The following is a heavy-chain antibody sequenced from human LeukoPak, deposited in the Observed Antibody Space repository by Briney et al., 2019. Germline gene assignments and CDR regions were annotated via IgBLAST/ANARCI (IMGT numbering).Heavy chain of an antibody. D-gene: IGHD3-16*01. CDR1: GYKFSNYW. CDR2: IYPDDSDT. V-gene: IGHV5-51*01. J-gene: IGHJ4*02. CDR3: ARTSTPTYSEANY. Sequence: GESLKISCKGSGYKFSNYWIGWVRQMPGRGLEWMGTIYPDDSDTRYSPSFRGQVTMSADRSINTAYLQWSSLKASDTAMYYCARTSTPTYSEANYWGQGTLVTVSS.